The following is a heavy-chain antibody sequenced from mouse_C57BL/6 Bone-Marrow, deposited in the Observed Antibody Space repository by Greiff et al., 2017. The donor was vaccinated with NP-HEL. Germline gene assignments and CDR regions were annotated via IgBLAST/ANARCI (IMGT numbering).Heavy chain of an antibody. Sequence: LVESGAELVKPGASVKISCKASGYAFSSYWMNWVKQRPGKGLEWIGQIYPGDGDTNYNGKFKGKATLTADKSSSTAYMQLSSLTSEDSAVYFCARPGYGSILDVWGTGTTVTVSS. D-gene: IGHD1-1*01. J-gene: IGHJ1*03. CDR1: GYAFSSYW. CDR2: IYPGDGDT. CDR3: ARPGYGSILDV. V-gene: IGHV1-80*01.